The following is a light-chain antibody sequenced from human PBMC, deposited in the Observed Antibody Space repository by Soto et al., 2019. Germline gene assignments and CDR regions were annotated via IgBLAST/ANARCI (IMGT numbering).Light chain of an antibody. Sequence: QSVLTQPASVSGSPGQSITISCSGTSSDVGSYNHVAWYQQFPGKSPKLMIYAVSDRPSGVPARFSASKSGNTASLTISGLQADDEADYYCCSFVGGFTFVFGTGTKVTVL. V-gene: IGLV2-11*01. J-gene: IGLJ1*01. CDR3: CSFVGGFTFV. CDR2: AVS. CDR1: SSDVGSYNH.